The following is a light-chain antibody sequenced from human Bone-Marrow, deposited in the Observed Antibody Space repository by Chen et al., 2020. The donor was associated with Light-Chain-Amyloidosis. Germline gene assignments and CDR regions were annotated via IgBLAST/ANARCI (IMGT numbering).Light chain of an antibody. V-gene: IGLV2-14*01. CDR2: EVT. CDR1: SSDVGGDNH. Sequence: QSALTQPASVSGSPGQSITLSCTGTSSDVGGDNHVSWYQQPPDKAPKLMIYEVTNRPSWVPDRFSGSKSDNTASLTISGLQTEDEADYFCSSYTITNTLVFGSGTRVTVL. J-gene: IGLJ1*01. CDR3: SSYTITNTLV.